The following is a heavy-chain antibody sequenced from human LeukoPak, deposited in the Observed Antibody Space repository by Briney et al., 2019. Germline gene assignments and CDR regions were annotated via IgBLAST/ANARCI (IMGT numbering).Heavy chain of an antibody. D-gene: IGHD6-19*01. V-gene: IGHV4-4*02. CDR3: ANAYGGAMAGRFDY. CDR2: IYHSGST. J-gene: IGHJ4*02. CDR1: GGSISTTNW. Sequence: SETLSLTCAVSGGSISTTNWWSLVRQTPGKGLEWIGEIYHSGSTNYNPSLKSRVTMSVDKSKNQFSLKLSSVTAADTAVYYCANAYGGAMAGRFDYWGQGTLVTVSS.